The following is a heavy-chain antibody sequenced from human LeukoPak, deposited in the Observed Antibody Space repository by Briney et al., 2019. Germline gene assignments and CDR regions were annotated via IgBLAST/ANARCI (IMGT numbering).Heavy chain of an antibody. V-gene: IGHV4-39*07. Sequence: PSETLSLTCTVSGGSISSSSYYWGWIRQPPGKGLEWIGSIYYSGSTYYNPSLKSRVTISVDTSKNQFSLKLSSVTAADTAVYYCARADTVEPAAMFDYWGQGTLVTVSS. J-gene: IGHJ4*02. CDR3: ARADTVEPAAMFDY. D-gene: IGHD2-2*01. CDR2: IYYSGST. CDR1: GGSISSSSYY.